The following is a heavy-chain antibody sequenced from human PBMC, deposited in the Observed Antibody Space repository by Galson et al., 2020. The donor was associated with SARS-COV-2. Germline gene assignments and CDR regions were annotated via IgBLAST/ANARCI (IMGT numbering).Heavy chain of an antibody. D-gene: IGHD3-3*01. Sequence: ETSETLSLTCTVSGGSISSYYWSWIRQPPGKGLEWIGYIYYSGSTNYNPSLKSRVTISADTSKNQFSLKLSSVTAADTAVYYCARQSGHYDFWSGYSASYGMDVWGQGTTVTVSS. CDR2: IYYSGST. CDR1: GGSISSYY. V-gene: IGHV4-59*08. CDR3: ARQSGHYDFWSGYSASYGMDV. J-gene: IGHJ6*02.